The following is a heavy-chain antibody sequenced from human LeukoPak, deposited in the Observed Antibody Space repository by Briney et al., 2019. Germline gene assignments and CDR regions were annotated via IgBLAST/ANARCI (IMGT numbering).Heavy chain of an antibody. Sequence: PSETLSLTCAVYGGSFSGYYWSWIRQPPGKGLEWIGEINHSGSTNYNPSLKSRVTISVDTSKNQFSLKLSSVTAADTAVYYCARGSRIFPVAVGPLLLYWGQGTLVTVSS. CDR2: INHSGST. D-gene: IGHD6-19*01. CDR1: GGSFSGYY. V-gene: IGHV4-34*01. CDR3: ARGSRIFPVAVGPLLLY. J-gene: IGHJ4*02.